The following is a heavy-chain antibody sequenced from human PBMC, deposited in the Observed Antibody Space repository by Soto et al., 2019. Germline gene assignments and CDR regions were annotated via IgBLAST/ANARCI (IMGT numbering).Heavy chain of an antibody. CDR3: ARDTYDDY. J-gene: IGHJ4*02. CDR2: IYSGGRT. V-gene: IGHV3-66*01. D-gene: IGHD3-3*01. CDR1: GVTVSNNY. Sequence: EVQLVESGGGLVQPGGSLGRSCAASGVTVSNNYMSWVRQAPGKGLEWVSVIYSGGRTYYADSVKGRFIISRDSSKNTLYLQMNSLRAEDTAVYYCARDTYDDYRGQGTLVTVSS.